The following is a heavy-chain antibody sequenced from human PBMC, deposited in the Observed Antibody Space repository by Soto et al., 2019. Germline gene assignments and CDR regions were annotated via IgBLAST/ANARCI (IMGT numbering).Heavy chain of an antibody. J-gene: IGHJ4*02. V-gene: IGHV4-4*07. CDR2: IDNSGST. D-gene: IGHD3-3*01. CDR3: ARGGQDFWSGPFDY. Sequence: SETLSLTCTVSGGSISNYFCNWIRQPAGKGLEWIGRIDNSGSTNYNPSLKSRITMSADTSRNQFSLKLNSVTAADTAVYYCARGGQDFWSGPFDYWGQGDLLTVSS. CDR1: GGSISNYF.